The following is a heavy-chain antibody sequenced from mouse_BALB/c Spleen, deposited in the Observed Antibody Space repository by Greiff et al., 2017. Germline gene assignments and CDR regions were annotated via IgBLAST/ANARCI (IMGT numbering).Heavy chain of an antibody. D-gene: IGHD1-1*01. V-gene: IGHV1-80*01. Sequence: VQLQQSGAELVRPGSSVKISCKASGYAFSSYWMNWVKQRPGQGLEWIGQIYPGDGDTNYNGKFKGKATLTADKSSSTAYMQLSSLTSEDSAVYFCARDRITTVVEGWFAYWGQGTLVTVSA. CDR2: IYPGDGDT. J-gene: IGHJ3*01. CDR3: ARDRITTVVEGWFAY. CDR1: GYAFSSYW.